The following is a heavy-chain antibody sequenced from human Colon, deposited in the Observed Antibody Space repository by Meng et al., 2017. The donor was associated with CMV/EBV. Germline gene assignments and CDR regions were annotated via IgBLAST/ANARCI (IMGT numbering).Heavy chain of an antibody. Sequence: SVKVSCKASGGTFSSYTINWVRQAPGQGLEWMGKIIPIVGTATYAQKFQGRVTITADKSTTTAYMELNSLRSEDTAVYYCATDHVRVVWFGAYGMDVWGQGTTVTVSS. CDR3: ATDHVRVVWFGAYGMDV. V-gene: IGHV1-69*08. CDR2: IIPIVGTA. CDR1: GGTFSSYT. J-gene: IGHJ6*02. D-gene: IGHD3-10*01.